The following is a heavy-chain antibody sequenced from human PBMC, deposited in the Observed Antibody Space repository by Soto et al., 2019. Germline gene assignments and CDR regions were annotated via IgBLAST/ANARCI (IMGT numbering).Heavy chain of an antibody. V-gene: IGHV4-59*08. Sequence: QVQLQESGPGLVKPSETLSLTCTVSGGSISSYYWSWIRQPPGKGLEWIGYIYYSGGTNYNPSLKSRVTISVDTSKNQFSLTLSSVTAADTAVYYCARQYGGSYADYWGQGTLVTVSS. CDR2: IYYSGGT. CDR1: GGSISSYY. J-gene: IGHJ4*02. CDR3: ARQYGGSYADY. D-gene: IGHD1-26*01.